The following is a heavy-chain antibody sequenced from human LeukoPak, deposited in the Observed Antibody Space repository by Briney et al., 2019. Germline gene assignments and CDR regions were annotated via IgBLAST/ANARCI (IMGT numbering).Heavy chain of an antibody. CDR1: GGSISSSSYY. Sequence: PSETLSLTCTVSGGSISSSSYYWGWIRQPPGKGLEWIGSIYYSGSTYYNPSLKSRVTISVDTSKNQFSLKLSSVTAADTAVYYCAITTVTTPNWFDPWGQGTLVTVSS. J-gene: IGHJ5*02. D-gene: IGHD4-17*01. CDR3: AITTVTTPNWFDP. V-gene: IGHV4-39*07. CDR2: IYYSGST.